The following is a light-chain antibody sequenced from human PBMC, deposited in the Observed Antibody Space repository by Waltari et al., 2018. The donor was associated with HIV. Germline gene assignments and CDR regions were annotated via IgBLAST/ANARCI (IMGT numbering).Light chain of an antibody. J-gene: IGLJ1*01. CDR1: SSNIGAGYD. Sequence: QSVLTQPPSVSGAPGQRVTISCTGSSSNIGAGYDVHWYQQLPGTAPKFLIYDNTHRPSGVPDRISGSKSGTSASLAITGLQAEDEADYYCQSYDSSLSGYVFGTGTKVTVL. CDR3: QSYDSSLSGYV. CDR2: DNT. V-gene: IGLV1-40*01.